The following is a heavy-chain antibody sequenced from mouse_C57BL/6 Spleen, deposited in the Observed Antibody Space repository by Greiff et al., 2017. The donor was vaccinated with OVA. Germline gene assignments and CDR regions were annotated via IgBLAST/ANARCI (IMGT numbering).Heavy chain of an antibody. CDR1: GYTFTSYW. D-gene: IGHD1-1*01. J-gene: IGHJ2*01. Sequence: QVQLQQPGAELVMPGASVKLSCKASGYTFTSYWMHWVKQRPGQGLEWIGEIDTYDSYTNYNQKFKGKSTLTVDKSSSTAYMQLSSLTSEDSAVYYCARWGGYYGYVDYWGQGTTLTVSS. V-gene: IGHV1-69*01. CDR2: IDTYDSYT. CDR3: ARWGGYYGYVDY.